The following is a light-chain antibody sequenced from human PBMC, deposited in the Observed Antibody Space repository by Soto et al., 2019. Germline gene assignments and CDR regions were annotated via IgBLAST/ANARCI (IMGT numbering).Light chain of an antibody. V-gene: IGKV3-15*01. J-gene: IGKJ1*01. CDR3: QQYNNWPL. Sequence: EIVMTKSAATLSVSPWERATLSCRASQSVSGNLAWYQQKPGQAPRLLIYGASTRATGIPARFSGSGSGTEFTLTISSLQSEDFAVYYCQQYNNWPLFGQGTKVDI. CDR1: QSVSGN. CDR2: GAS.